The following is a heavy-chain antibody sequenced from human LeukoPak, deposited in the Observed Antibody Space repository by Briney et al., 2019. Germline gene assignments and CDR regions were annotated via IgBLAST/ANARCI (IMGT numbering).Heavy chain of an antibody. V-gene: IGHV3-53*01. Sequence: GGSLRLSCVASGFDVNDNFMLWIRQAPGQGLEWISIIYASGGAFHSESVKGRFSAFRDTSKNTIFLQMNNLRAADTAMYYCVRRHDYWGQGTLVTVSS. J-gene: IGHJ4*02. CDR1: GFDVNDNF. CDR3: VRRHDY. CDR2: IYASGGA.